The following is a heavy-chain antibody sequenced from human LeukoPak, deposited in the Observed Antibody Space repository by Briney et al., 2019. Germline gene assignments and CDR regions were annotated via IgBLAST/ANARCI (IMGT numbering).Heavy chain of an antibody. CDR2: ISGSGGST. J-gene: IGHJ4*02. CDR3: ARGDRSGPLDY. V-gene: IGHV3-23*01. Sequence: GGSLRLSCAASGFTFSSYAMSWVRQAPGKGLEWVSAISGSGGSTYYADSVKGRFTSSRDNANNSLFLQINSLRAEDTAVYYCARGDRSGPLDYWGQGTLVTVSS. CDR1: GFTFSSYA. D-gene: IGHD3-3*01.